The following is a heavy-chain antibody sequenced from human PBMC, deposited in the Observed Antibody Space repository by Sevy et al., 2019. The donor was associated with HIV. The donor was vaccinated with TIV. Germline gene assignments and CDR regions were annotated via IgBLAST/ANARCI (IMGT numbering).Heavy chain of an antibody. J-gene: IGHJ4*02. Sequence: GGSLRLSCAASGFIFSNYAMSWVRQPPGQGLEWVSAISGSDSKTYYADSVKGRFTISRDNSKIMLYFQMISLRVEDTAIYYCAKDLYCSSTSCSNDYWGQGSLVTVSS. CDR2: ISGSDSKT. D-gene: IGHD2-2*01. CDR3: AKDLYCSSTSCSNDY. V-gene: IGHV3-23*01. CDR1: GFIFSNYA.